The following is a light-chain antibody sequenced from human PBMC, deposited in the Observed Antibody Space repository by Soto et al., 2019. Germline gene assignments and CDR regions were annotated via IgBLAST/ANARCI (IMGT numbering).Light chain of an antibody. CDR1: QXLLYSSNNKNY. Sequence: DIVMTQSPDSLAVSLGERAPIKXXSSQXLLYSSNNKNYLTWYQHKPGQPPKXXIYWASTRESGVPDRFSGSGSGTDFTLTISSLQAEDVAVYYCQQYYSIPPTFGGGTKVDIK. CDR3: QQYYSIPPT. CDR2: WAS. J-gene: IGKJ4*01. V-gene: IGKV4-1*01.